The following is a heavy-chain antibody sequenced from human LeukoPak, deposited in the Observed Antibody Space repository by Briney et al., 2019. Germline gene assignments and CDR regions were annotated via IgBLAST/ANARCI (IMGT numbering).Heavy chain of an antibody. CDR3: AVGYSSGWYLVPY. CDR1: GGTFSSYA. J-gene: IGHJ4*02. Sequence: AASVKVSCKASGGTFSSYAISWVRQATGQGLEWMGGIIPIFGTANYAQKFQGRVTITADESTSTAYMELSSLRSEDTAVYYCAVGYSSGWYLVPYWGQGTLVTVSS. V-gene: IGHV1-69*13. D-gene: IGHD6-19*01. CDR2: IIPIFGTA.